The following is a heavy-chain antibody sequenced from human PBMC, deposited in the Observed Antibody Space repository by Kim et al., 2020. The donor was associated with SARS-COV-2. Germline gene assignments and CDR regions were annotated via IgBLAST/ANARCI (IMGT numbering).Heavy chain of an antibody. Sequence: GGSLRLSCAASGFTFSSYGMHWVRQAPGKGLEWVAVISYDGSNKYYADSVKGRFTISRDNSKNTLYLQMNSLRAEDTAVYYCARELDEVGATGAAHYWGQGTLVTVSS. V-gene: IGHV3-30*03. CDR2: ISYDGSNK. CDR1: GFTFSSYG. J-gene: IGHJ4*01. CDR3: ARELDEVGATGAAHY. D-gene: IGHD1-26*01.